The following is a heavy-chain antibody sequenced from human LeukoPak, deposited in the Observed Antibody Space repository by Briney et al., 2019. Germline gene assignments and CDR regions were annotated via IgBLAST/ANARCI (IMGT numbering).Heavy chain of an antibody. CDR1: GGSISSGSYF. J-gene: IGHJ4*02. V-gene: IGHV4-61*09. Sequence: SQTLSLTCTVSGGSISSGSYFWNWIRQPAGKGLEWIGHIYTSGGTNYSPSLKSRVTISADASKNQFSLKLTSVTAADTAVYYCARTPGAWQFNKWGQGTQVTVSS. CDR3: ARTPGAWQFNK. CDR2: IYTSGGT. D-gene: IGHD1-14*01.